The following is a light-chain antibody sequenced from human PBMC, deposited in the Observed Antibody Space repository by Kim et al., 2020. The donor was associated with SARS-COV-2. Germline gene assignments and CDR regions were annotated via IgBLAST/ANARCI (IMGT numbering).Light chain of an antibody. CDR3: QQSYIPPFT. CDR1: QSISTY. CDR2: AAS. Sequence: DIQMTQSPSSLSASVGDRVTITCRTSQSISTYLNWYQQKPGKAPKVLIYAASSLQSGVPSRFSGSGSGTDFTLTISSLQPEDFATYYCQQSYIPPFTFGPGTKVDIK. J-gene: IGKJ3*01. V-gene: IGKV1-39*01.